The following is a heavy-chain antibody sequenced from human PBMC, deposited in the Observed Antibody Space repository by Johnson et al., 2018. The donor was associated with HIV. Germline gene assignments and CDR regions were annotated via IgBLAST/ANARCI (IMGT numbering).Heavy chain of an antibody. CDR1: GFTFDDYG. J-gene: IGHJ3*02. CDR3: ARAVGGSYHDAFDS. Sequence: VQLVESGGGVVRPGGSLRLSCAASGFTFDDYGMSWVRQPPGKGLEWVSGINWHGGRTGYADSVKGRLTIPRDNAKNSLYLQMNSLRAEDTALYYCARAVGGSYHDAFDSWGQGTMVTVSS. CDR2: INWHGGRT. V-gene: IGHV3-20*04. D-gene: IGHD1-26*01.